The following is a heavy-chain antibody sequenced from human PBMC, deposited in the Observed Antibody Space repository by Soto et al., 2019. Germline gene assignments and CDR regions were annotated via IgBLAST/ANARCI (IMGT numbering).Heavy chain of an antibody. CDR1: GFTFKSYA. CDR3: AIFQFYTDPSGYSLGDH. D-gene: IGHD3-22*01. V-gene: IGHV3-23*01. J-gene: IGHJ4*02. Sequence: EVHLLESGGGSVQPGGSLRLSCAASGFTFKSYAMSWVRQAPWKGLEWVSAVSGSGANTYYADSVKGRFTISRDNSKNTLYLQMNSLGAEDTAIYYCAIFQFYTDPSGYSLGDHWGQGTLVTVSS. CDR2: VSGSGANT.